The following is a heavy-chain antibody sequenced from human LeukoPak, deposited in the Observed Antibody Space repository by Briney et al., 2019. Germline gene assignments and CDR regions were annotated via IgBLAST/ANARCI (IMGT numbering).Heavy chain of an antibody. Sequence: GGSLRLSCAASGFTFSSYEMNWVRQVPGKGLEWVSYISSSGSAIYYADSVKGRFTISRDNAKNSLYLQMNSLRAEDTAVYYCARANYYDTSGFDYWGQGTLVTVSS. J-gene: IGHJ4*02. D-gene: IGHD3-22*01. CDR2: ISSSGSAI. CDR3: ARANYYDTSGFDY. V-gene: IGHV3-48*03. CDR1: GFTFSSYE.